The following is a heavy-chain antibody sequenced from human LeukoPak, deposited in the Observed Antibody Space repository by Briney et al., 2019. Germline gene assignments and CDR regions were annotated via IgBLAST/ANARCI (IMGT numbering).Heavy chain of an antibody. D-gene: IGHD6-19*01. Sequence: ASVKVSCKASGYTFTSYGISWVRQAPGQGLEWMGWISAYNGNTNYAQKLQGRVTMTTDTSTSTAYMELRSLRSDDTAVYYCARVGDPWGGLAVAVPYYFDYWGQGTLVTVSS. V-gene: IGHV1-18*01. CDR1: GYTFTSYG. CDR3: ARVGDPWGGLAVAVPYYFDY. J-gene: IGHJ4*02. CDR2: ISAYNGNT.